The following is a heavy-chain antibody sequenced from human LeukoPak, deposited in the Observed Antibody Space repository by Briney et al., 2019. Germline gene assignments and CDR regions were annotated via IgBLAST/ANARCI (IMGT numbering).Heavy chain of an antibody. CDR3: AKDLSRWGSYRSDAFDI. V-gene: IGHV3-74*01. CDR2: INSDGRST. D-gene: IGHD3-16*02. CDR1: GFTFSSYW. Sequence: GGSLRLSCAASGFTFSSYWMHWVRQTPGKGLVWISRINSDGRSTNYADSVKGRFTISRDNAKNSLYLQMNSLRTEDTALYYCAKDLSRWGSYRSDAFDIWGQGTMVTVSS. J-gene: IGHJ3*02.